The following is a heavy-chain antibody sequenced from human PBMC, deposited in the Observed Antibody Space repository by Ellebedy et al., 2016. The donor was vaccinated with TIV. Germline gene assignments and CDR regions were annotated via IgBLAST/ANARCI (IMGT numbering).Heavy chain of an antibody. V-gene: IGHV3-30*18. CDR2: ISYDGRHK. CDR1: GFTFSSYG. CDR3: AKEAKQWLLSAFDY. J-gene: IGHJ4*02. Sequence: GESLKISCAASGFTFSSYGIHWVRQAPGKGLEWVAVISYDGRHKYYADSVKGRFTLSRDNSKNTLYLQMNSLTTEDTAVYFCAKEAKQWLLSAFDYWGRGTLVTVSS. D-gene: IGHD6-19*01.